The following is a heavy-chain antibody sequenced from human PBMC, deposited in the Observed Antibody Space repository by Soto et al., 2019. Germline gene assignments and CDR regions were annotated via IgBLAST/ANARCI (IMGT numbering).Heavy chain of an antibody. CDR1: AGSIDPYY. V-gene: IGHV4-59*01. D-gene: IGHD3-10*01. Sequence: KSSETLSLTCTVSAGSIDPYYWSWIRQPPGKGLEWIGYIYYSGTTNYNPSLKSRVTMSVDTSKNHFSLKLSSVTAADTAVYYCGRGRHGVPRGGYFDTRGKG. CDR2: IYYSGTT. CDR3: GRGRHGVPRGGYFDT. J-gene: IGHJ4*02.